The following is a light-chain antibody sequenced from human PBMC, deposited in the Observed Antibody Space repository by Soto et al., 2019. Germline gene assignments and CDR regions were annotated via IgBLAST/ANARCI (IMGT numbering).Light chain of an antibody. CDR2: GAS. CDR3: LQDINYPWT. V-gene: IGKV3-15*01. CDR1: QSVSIL. Sequence: EIVMTQSPATLSVSPGERATLSCRASQSVSILLAWYQQKPGQAPRLLIYGASTRATAIPARFSGSGSGTDFTLAISSLQPEDSATYYCLQDINYPWTFGQGTKVDIK. J-gene: IGKJ1*01.